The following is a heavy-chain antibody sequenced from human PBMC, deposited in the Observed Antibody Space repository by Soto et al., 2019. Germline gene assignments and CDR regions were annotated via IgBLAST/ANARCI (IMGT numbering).Heavy chain of an antibody. J-gene: IGHJ4*02. CDR2: ISAYNGNT. D-gene: IGHD6-19*01. Sequence: ASVKVFCKVSGYTFTSYGISWVRQAPGQGLEWMGWISAYNGNTNYAQKLQGRVTMTTDTSTSTAYMELRSLRSDDTAVYYCARGVAGTGPFDYWGQGXLVTVYS. V-gene: IGHV1-18*04. CDR3: ARGVAGTGPFDY. CDR1: GYTFTSYG.